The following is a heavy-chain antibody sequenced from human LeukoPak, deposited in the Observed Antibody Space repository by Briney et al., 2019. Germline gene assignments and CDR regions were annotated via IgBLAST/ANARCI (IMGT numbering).Heavy chain of an antibody. CDR1: GFTFDDYA. J-gene: IGHJ4*02. Sequence: PGRSLRLSCAASGFTFDDYAMHWVRQAPGKGLEWVSGISWNSGSIGYADSVKGRFTISRDNAKNSLYLQMNSLRAEDTAVYYCAKDLYSSSSDYYFDYWGQGTLVTVSS. D-gene: IGHD6-6*01. CDR2: ISWNSGSI. V-gene: IGHV3-9*01. CDR3: AKDLYSSSSDYYFDY.